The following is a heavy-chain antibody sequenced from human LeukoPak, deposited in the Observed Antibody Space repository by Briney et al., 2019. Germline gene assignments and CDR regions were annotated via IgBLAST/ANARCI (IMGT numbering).Heavy chain of an antibody. J-gene: IGHJ4*02. CDR2: ISDSGGST. D-gene: IGHD5-12*01. Sequence: GGSLRLSCAASGFTFSSYAMSWVRQAPGKGLEWVSGISDSGGSTYYADSVKGRFAISRDNSKNTLSLQMNRLRAEDTDVYYCAKGWNGYDRFDYWGQGTLVTVSS. V-gene: IGHV3-23*01. CDR3: AKGWNGYDRFDY. CDR1: GFTFSSYA.